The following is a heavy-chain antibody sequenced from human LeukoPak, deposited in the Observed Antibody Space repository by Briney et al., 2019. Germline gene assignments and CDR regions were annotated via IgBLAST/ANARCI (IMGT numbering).Heavy chain of an antibody. CDR3: AKATGTLGN. J-gene: IGHJ4*02. D-gene: IGHD1-1*01. V-gene: IGHV3-23*05. CDR2: IINSDNKP. Sequence: PGGSLRLSCAASGFTFSSYAMSWVRQAPGKGLEWVSTIINSDNKPYYADSVKGRFTISRDNSKNTLHLQMNSLTAEDTAMYYCAKATGTLGNWGQGTLVTVSS. CDR1: GFTFSSYA.